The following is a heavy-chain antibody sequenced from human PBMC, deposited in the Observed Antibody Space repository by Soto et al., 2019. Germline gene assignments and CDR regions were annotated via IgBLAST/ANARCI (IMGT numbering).Heavy chain of an antibody. Sequence: GGSLRLSCAASGFTFSSYWMNWVRQAPGKGLVWVSYINTDGSRTDYTDSVKGRFTISRDNARNTLYLQMNSLRAEDTAVYYCARGFMTAAGTAGYWGQGALVTVSS. V-gene: IGHV3-74*01. J-gene: IGHJ4*02. D-gene: IGHD6-13*01. CDR3: ARGFMTAAGTAGY. CDR2: INTDGSRT. CDR1: GFTFSSYW.